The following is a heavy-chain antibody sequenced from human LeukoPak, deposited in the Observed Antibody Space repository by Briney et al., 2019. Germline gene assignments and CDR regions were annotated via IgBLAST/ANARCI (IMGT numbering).Heavy chain of an antibody. CDR1: GRSISSYY. V-gene: IGHV4-59*01. J-gene: IGHJ3*02. CDR2: IYYCGST. CDR3: ARRSGPGAFDI. Sequence: SETLSLTCSVWGRSISSYYWRWIRQPPGKGLEWIGYIYYCGSTNYNPSLKSRVTITVDTSKNQFSLKLSSVTAADTAVYYCARRSGPGAFDIWGQGTMVTVSS.